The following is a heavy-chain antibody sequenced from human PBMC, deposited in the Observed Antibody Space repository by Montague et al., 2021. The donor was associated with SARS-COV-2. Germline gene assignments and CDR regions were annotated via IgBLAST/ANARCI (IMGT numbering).Heavy chain of an antibody. CDR1: GGSISSSNYY. J-gene: IGHJ4*02. Sequence: SETLSPTCTVSGGSISSSNYYWGWIRQPPGKGLEWIGTIYHSGSTYYNLSLKSRVTISADTSKNHLSLKLNSATAADTAVYYCARGTAAGTNFDYWGRGTLVTVSS. CDR2: IYHSGST. D-gene: IGHD6-13*01. CDR3: ARGTAAGTNFDY. V-gene: IGHV4-39*02.